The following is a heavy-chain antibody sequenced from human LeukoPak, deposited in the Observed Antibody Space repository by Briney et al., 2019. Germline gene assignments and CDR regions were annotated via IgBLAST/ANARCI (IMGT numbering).Heavy chain of an antibody. V-gene: IGHV4-34*01. D-gene: IGHD2-2*01. CDR3: ASLFGGYCSSTSCPI. Sequence: SETLSLTCAVYGGSFSGYYWSWIRQPPGKGLEWIGEINHSGSTNYNPSLKSRVTISVDTSKNQFSLKLSSVTAADTAVYYCASLFGGYCSSTSCPIWGQGTMVTVSS. J-gene: IGHJ3*02. CDR2: INHSGST. CDR1: GGSFSGYY.